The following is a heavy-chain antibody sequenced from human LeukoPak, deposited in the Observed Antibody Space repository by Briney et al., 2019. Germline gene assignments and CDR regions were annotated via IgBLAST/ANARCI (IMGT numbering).Heavy chain of an antibody. Sequence: PGGSLRLSCAASGFTFSSYSMNWVRQAPGKGLEWVSSISSSSSYIYYADSVKGRFTISRDNAKNSLYLQMNSLRAEDTAVYYCARDVEEAMAGTGAVYYYYYMDVWGKGTTVAVSS. CDR3: ARDVEEAMAGTGAVYYYYYMDV. J-gene: IGHJ6*03. CDR2: ISSSSSYI. D-gene: IGHD6-19*01. V-gene: IGHV3-21*01. CDR1: GFTFSSYS.